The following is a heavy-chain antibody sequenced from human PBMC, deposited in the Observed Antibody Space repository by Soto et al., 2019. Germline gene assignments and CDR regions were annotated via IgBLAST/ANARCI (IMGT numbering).Heavy chain of an antibody. D-gene: IGHD5-18*01. V-gene: IGHV3-23*01. J-gene: IGHJ4*02. CDR3: AKDQAMVPASEFDY. Sequence: GGSLRLSCAASGFTFSSYAMSWVRQAPGKGLEWVSAISGSGGSTYYADSVKGRFTISRDNSKNTLYLQMNSLRAEVTAVYYCAKDQAMVPASEFDYWGQGTLVTVSS. CDR1: GFTFSSYA. CDR2: ISGSGGST.